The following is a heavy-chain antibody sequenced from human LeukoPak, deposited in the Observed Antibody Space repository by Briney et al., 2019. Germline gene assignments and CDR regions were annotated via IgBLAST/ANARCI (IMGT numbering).Heavy chain of an antibody. D-gene: IGHD4-17*01. CDR2: IYDSGST. CDR1: GGSITSYL. V-gene: IGHV4-59*01. J-gene: IGHJ4*02. Sequence: SEPLSLTCTVSGGSITSYLWTWIRQPPGKGLEWVGYIYDSGSTTYNPSLKSRRTISVDTSKNHFSLKLSSVTAAGTAVYYCARMTTATTESFEYWGQGTLVTVSS. CDR3: ARMTTATTESFEY.